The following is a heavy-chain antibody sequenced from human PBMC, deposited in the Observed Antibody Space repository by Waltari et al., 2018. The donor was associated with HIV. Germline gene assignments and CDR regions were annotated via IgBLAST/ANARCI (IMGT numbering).Heavy chain of an antibody. CDR1: GFAFCYYA. CDR3: AKDLWDLTVVRGAFSFDP. CDR2: ISSNAIST. V-gene: IGHV3-23*01. Sequence: EVRLFESGGVLVPSGGSLRLPCAASGFAFCYYAITWVRQAPGKGLQWVSTISSNAISTYYADSVKGRFTISRDNSKNTLFLQMNSLRVEDTALYFCAKDLWDLTVVRGAFSFDPWGQGTLVTVSS. J-gene: IGHJ5*02. D-gene: IGHD1-20*01.